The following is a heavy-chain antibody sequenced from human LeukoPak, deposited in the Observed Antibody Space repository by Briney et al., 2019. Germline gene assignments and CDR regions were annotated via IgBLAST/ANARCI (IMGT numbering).Heavy chain of an antibody. D-gene: IGHD6-6*01. CDR3: ARRKAYVAARPGGWFDP. CDR2: IYYSGST. CDR1: GGSISSSSYY. J-gene: IGHJ5*02. V-gene: IGHV4-39*01. Sequence: SETLSLTCTVSGGSISSSSYYWGWIRQPPGKGLEWIGSIYYSGSTYYNPSLKSRVTISVDTSKNQFSLKLSSVTAADTAVYYCARRKAYVAARPGGWFDPWGQGTLVTVSP.